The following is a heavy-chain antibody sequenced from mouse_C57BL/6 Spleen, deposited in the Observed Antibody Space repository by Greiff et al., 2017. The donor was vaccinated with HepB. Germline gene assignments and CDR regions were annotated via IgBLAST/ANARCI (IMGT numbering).Heavy chain of an antibody. J-gene: IGHJ2*01. D-gene: IGHD1-3*01. V-gene: IGHV1-69*01. CDR2: IDPSDSYT. CDR1: GYTFTSYW. Sequence: QVQLKQPGAELVMPGASVKLSCKASGYTFTSYWMHWVKQRPGQGLEWIGEIDPSDSYTNYNQKFKGKSTLTVDKSSSTAYMQLSSLTSEDSAVYYCARLYNYEDYWGQGTTLTVSS. CDR3: ARLYNYEDY.